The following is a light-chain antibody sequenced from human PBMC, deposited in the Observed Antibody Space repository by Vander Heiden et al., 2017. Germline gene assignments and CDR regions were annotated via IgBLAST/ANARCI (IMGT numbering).Light chain of an antibody. V-gene: IGLV1-51*01. CDR3: GAWDSSLSVVL. J-gene: IGLJ3*02. Sequence: QSVLTQPPSVSAAPGQKVTISCSGGSSNIGYNSVSWYQQLPGTAPKFLIYDNNKRPSGIPDRFSGSKSGTSDTLDITGLQTGDEAGYYCGAWDSSLSVVLFGGGTKLTVL. CDR1: SSNIGYNS. CDR2: DNN.